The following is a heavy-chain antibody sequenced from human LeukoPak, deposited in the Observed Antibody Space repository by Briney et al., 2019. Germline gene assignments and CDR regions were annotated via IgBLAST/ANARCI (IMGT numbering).Heavy chain of an antibody. CDR3: ARSPIAAAGIMFDP. CDR2: MNPSSGNT. D-gene: IGHD6-13*01. V-gene: IGHV1-8*01. Sequence: ASVKVSCKASGYTFTSYDINWVRQATGQGLEWMGWMNPSSGNTGYAQKFQGRVTMTRNTSISTAYMELSSLRSEDTAVYYCARSPIAAAGIMFDPWGQGTLVTVSS. J-gene: IGHJ5*02. CDR1: GYTFTSYD.